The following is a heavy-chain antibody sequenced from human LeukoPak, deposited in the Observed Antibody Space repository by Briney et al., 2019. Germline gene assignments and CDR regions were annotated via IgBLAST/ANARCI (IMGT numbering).Heavy chain of an antibody. Sequence: TLSLTCAVSGGSISSSNWWSGVRQPPGKGLEWIGEIYHSGSTNYNPSLKSRVTISVDKSKTQFSLKLSSVTAADTAVYYCARARPGSGYSYGYPDYWGQGTLVTVSS. CDR3: ARARPGSGYSYGYPDY. CDR1: GGSISSSNW. V-gene: IGHV4-4*02. J-gene: IGHJ4*02. D-gene: IGHD5-18*01. CDR2: IYHSGST.